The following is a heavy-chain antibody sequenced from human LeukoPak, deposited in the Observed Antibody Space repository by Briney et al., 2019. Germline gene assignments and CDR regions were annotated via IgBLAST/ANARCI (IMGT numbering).Heavy chain of an antibody. CDR2: ISSSGSTI. Sequence: GGSLRLSCAASGFTFSDYYMSWIRQAPGKGLEWVSYISSSGSTIYYADSVKGRFTISRDNAKNSLYLQMNSLRAEDTAVYYCAGGGGANISPSNWFDPWGQGTLVTVSS. V-gene: IGHV3-11*04. CDR3: AGGGGANISPSNWFDP. D-gene: IGHD3-16*01. J-gene: IGHJ5*02. CDR1: GFTFSDYY.